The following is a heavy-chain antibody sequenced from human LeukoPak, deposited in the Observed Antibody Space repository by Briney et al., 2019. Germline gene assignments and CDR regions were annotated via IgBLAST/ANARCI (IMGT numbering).Heavy chain of an antibody. V-gene: IGHV1-18*01. Sequence: ASVKVSCKASGYTFTSYGISWVRQAPGQGLEWMGWISAYNGNTNYAQKLQGRVTMTTDTSTSTAYMELRSLRSDDTAVYYCASGDTAMVTPTYYYYYYGMDAWGQGTTVTVSS. D-gene: IGHD5-18*01. CDR3: ASGDTAMVTPTYYYYYYGMDA. CDR2: ISAYNGNT. J-gene: IGHJ6*02. CDR1: GYTFTSYG.